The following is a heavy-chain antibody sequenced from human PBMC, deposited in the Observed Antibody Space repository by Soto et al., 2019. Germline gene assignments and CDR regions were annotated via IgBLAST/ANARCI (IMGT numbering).Heavy chain of an antibody. CDR3: AREKPYSSSWYHDY. CDR2: INHSGST. V-gene: IGHV4-34*01. CDR1: GGSFSGYY. D-gene: IGHD6-13*01. Sequence: QVQLQQWGAGLLKPSETLSLTCAVYGGSFSGYYWSWIRQPPGKGLEWIGEINHSGSTNYNPSLKSRVTISVDTSKNQFSLKLSSVTAADTAVYYCAREKPYSSSWYHDYWGQGTLVTASS. J-gene: IGHJ4*02.